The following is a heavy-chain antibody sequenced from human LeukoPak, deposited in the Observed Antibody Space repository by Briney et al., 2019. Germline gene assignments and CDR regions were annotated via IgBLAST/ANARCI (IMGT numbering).Heavy chain of an antibody. Sequence: SETLSLXCAVSGYSISSGYYWGWIRQPPGKGLEWIGSIYHSGSTYYNPSLKSRVTISVDTSKNQFSLKLSSVTAADTAVYYCAKEDSSSSNFHYWGQGTLVTVSS. J-gene: IGHJ4*02. CDR3: AKEDSSSSNFHY. V-gene: IGHV4-38-2*02. CDR2: IYHSGST. CDR1: GYSISSGYY. D-gene: IGHD6-6*01.